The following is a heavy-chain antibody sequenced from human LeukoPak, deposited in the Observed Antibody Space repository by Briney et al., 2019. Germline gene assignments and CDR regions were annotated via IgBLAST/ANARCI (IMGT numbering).Heavy chain of an antibody. Sequence: SSETLSLTCTVSGGSISSYYWSWIRQPAGKGLEWIARIYSSGSTNYNPSLKSRVTMSVDTSKNQFSLNLSSVTAADTAFYYCARGRGESGTSHWTHLDYWGQGTLVTVSS. D-gene: IGHD1-26*01. CDR1: GGSISSYY. CDR2: IYSSGST. V-gene: IGHV4-4*07. J-gene: IGHJ4*02. CDR3: ARGRGESGTSHWTHLDY.